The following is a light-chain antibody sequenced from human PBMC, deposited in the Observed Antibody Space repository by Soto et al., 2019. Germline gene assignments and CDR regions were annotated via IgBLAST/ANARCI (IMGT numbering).Light chain of an antibody. CDR1: NIGSKS. J-gene: IGLJ2*01. CDR3: QVWDSSSAHVV. CDR2: SDP. V-gene: IGLV3-21*04. Sequence: SYELTQPPSVSVAPGKTARISCGGNNIGSKSVHWYQRKPGQATVLFIYSDPDLPSVIHERFSGSNAGNTATLTISRVEAGDEFDYECQVWDSSSAHVVFGGGTKLTVL.